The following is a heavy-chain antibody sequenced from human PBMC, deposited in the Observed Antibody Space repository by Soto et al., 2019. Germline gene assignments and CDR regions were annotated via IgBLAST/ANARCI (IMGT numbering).Heavy chain of an antibody. CDR2: TYFTGST. V-gene: IGHV4-59*01. CDR3: ARVGSGYVRGFDY. CDR1: GGSISNYY. Sequence: SETLSLTCTVSGGSISNYYWSWIRQPPGKGLEWIGYTYFTGSTRYNSSLKSRVTISVDTSKNQFSLKLYSVTAADTAVYYCARVGSGYVRGFDYWGQGILVTVSS. J-gene: IGHJ4*02. D-gene: IGHD5-12*01.